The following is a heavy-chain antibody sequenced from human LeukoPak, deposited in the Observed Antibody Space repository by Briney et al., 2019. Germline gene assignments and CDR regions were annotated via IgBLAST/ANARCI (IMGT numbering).Heavy chain of an antibody. CDR1: GFTFSSYA. Sequence: SGGSLRLSCADSGFTFSSYAMSWVRQAPGKGVEWVSVISGSGGSTYYADSVKGRFTISRDNSKNTLYLQMNSLRAEDTAVYYCAKDYYGSGSYRHFDYWGQGTLVTVSS. CDR2: ISGSGGST. J-gene: IGHJ4*02. D-gene: IGHD3-10*01. CDR3: AKDYYGSGSYRHFDY. V-gene: IGHV3-23*01.